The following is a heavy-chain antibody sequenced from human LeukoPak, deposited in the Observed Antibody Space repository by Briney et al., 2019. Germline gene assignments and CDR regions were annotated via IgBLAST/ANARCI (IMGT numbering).Heavy chain of an antibody. CDR1: GYTFTDYY. D-gene: IGHD2-2*01. CDR3: ASARAGGDTSCSDY. V-gene: IGHV1-2*02. CDR2: INPNSGGT. Sequence: ASVKVSCKASGYTFTDYYMHWVRQAPGQGLEWMGWINPNSGGTNYAQKIQGRVTMTRTTSISTAYMELSRLTSDDTAVYYYASARAGGDTSCSDYWGQGTLVTVSS. J-gene: IGHJ4*02.